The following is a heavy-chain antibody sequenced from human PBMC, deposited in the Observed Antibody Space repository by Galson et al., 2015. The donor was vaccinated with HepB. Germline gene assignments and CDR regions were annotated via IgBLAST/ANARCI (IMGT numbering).Heavy chain of an antibody. CDR1: GFTFSDYG. V-gene: IGHV3-33*03. J-gene: IGHJ6*03. Sequence: LRLSCAASGFTFSDYGMHWVRQAPGKGLEWVSLIYYDGSNEFYADSVQGRFTISRDDAKNSLYLQMNSLRAEDTALYYCAKSGGMNYYYYMDVWGKGTTVTVSS. CDR2: IYYDGSNE. D-gene: IGHD1-26*01. CDR3: AKSGGMNYYYYMDV.